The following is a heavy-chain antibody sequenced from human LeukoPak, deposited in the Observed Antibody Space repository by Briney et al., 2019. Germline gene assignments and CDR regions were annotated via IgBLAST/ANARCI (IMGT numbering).Heavy chain of an antibody. Sequence: WMHWVRQAPGRGLVWVSRVKGDGISTLYADSVKGRFTISRDNAKNTLYLQINSLRADDTALYYCATGPYAAFEMWGQGTMVTVSS. V-gene: IGHV3-74*01. CDR1: W. CDR3: ATGPYAAFEM. CDR2: VKGDGIST. D-gene: IGHD2-2*01. J-gene: IGHJ3*02.